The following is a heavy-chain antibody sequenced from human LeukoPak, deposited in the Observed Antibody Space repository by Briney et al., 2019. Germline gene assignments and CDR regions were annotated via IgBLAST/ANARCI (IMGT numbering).Heavy chain of an antibody. Sequence: SETLTLTCTVSGGSISSYYWSWIRQPPGKGLEWIGYIYYSGSTNYNPSLKSRVTISVDRSKNQFSLKLSSVTAADTAVYYCARGLGIDYYYYYYMDVWGKGTTVTVSS. CDR3: ARGLGIDYYYYYYMDV. CDR1: GGSISSYY. CDR2: IYYSGST. V-gene: IGHV4-59*12. D-gene: IGHD7-27*01. J-gene: IGHJ6*03.